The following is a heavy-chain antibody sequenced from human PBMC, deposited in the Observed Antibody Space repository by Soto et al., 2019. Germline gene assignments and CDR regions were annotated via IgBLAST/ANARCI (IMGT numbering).Heavy chain of an antibody. CDR3: ARRADFWGYFDY. J-gene: IGHJ4*02. V-gene: IGHV4-59*08. D-gene: IGHD3-3*01. CDR1: GGSISSYY. Sequence: SETLSLTCTVSGGSISSYYWSWIRQPPGKGLEWIGYIYYSGSTNYNPSLKSRVTISVDTSKNQFSLKLSSVTAADTAVYYCARRADFWGYFDYWGQGTLVTVSS. CDR2: IYYSGST.